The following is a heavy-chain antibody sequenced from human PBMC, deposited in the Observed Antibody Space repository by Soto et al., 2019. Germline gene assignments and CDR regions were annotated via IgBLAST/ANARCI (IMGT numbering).Heavy chain of an antibody. J-gene: IGHJ4*02. CDR3: TRVPRGYTGYADY. CDR2: IRSKGFSETR. CDR1: GFTFGDYA. V-gene: IGHV3-49*03. Sequence: GGSLRLSCTASGFTFGDYAMSWLRRAPGKGLEWVGFIRSKGFSETREYAASVQGRFTISRDDSKSSAYLQMNSLKTEDTAVYYCTRVPRGYTGYADYWGQGNLVTAPQ. D-gene: IGHD5-12*01.